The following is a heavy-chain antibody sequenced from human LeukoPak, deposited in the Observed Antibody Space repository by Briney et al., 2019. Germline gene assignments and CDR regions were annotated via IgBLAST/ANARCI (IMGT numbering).Heavy chain of an antibody. V-gene: IGHV4-59*08. CDR1: GGSISSYY. CDR3: ARHGIVDSSRKYYFDY. CDR2: IYYSGST. D-gene: IGHD6-13*01. J-gene: IGHJ4*02. Sequence: SETLSLTCTVSGGSISSYYWSWIRQPPGKGLEWIGYIYYSGSTSYNPSLKSRVTISVDTSKNQFSLELSSVTAADTAVYYCARHGIVDSSRKYYFDYWGQGTLVTVSS.